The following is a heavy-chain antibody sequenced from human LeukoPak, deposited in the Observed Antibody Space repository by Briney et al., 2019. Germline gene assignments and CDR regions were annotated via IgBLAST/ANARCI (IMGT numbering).Heavy chain of an antibody. CDR1: GGSISSYY. D-gene: IGHD3-10*01. J-gene: IGHJ4*02. CDR2: IYYSGST. CDR3: ARAVGSGSHGGFDY. V-gene: IGHV4-59*01. Sequence: PSETLSLTCTVSGGSISSYYWSWIRQPPGKGLEWIGYIYYSGSTNYNPSLKSRVTISVDTSKNQFSLKLSSVTAADTAVYYCARAVGSGSHGGFDYWGQGTLVTVSS.